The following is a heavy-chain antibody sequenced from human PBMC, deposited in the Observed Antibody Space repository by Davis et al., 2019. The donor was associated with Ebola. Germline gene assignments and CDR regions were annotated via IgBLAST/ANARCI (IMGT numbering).Heavy chain of an antibody. CDR1: GGSISSHY. J-gene: IGHJ6*02. Sequence: SETLSLTCTVSGGSISSHYWTWIRQPPGKGLEWIGHIHYSGSTNYNPSLKSRVTISVDTSKNQFSLKLSSVTAADTAVYYCARHSHYGMDVWGQGTTVTVSS. CDR2: IHYSGST. V-gene: IGHV4-59*11. CDR3: ARHSHYGMDV.